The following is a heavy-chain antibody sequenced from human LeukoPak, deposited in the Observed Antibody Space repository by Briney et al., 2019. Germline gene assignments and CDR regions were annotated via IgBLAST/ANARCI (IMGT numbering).Heavy chain of an antibody. CDR1: GFTFSSYA. CDR2: ISGSGGST. D-gene: IGHD2-2*01. CDR3: AKSLTVQSGRYQLLEGEDAFDI. V-gene: IGHV3-23*01. Sequence: GGSLRLSCAASGFTFSSYAMSWVRQAPGKGLERVSAISGSGGSTYYADSVKGRFTISRDNSKNTLYPQMNSLRAEDTAVYYCAKSLTVQSGRYQLLEGEDAFDIWGQGTMVTVSS. J-gene: IGHJ3*02.